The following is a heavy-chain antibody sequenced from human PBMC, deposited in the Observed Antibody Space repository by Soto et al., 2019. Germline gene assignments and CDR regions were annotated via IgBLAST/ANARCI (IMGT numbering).Heavy chain of an antibody. J-gene: IGHJ6*02. D-gene: IGHD2-2*01. CDR2: INHSGST. CDR3: ARGRGTRYYYYYYGMDV. Sequence: QVQLQQWGAGLLKPSETLSLTCAVYGGSFSGYYWSWIRQPPGKGLEWIGEINHSGSTNYNPSLKSRVTISVDTSKNQFSLKLSSVTAADTAVYYCARGRGTRYYYYYYGMDVWGQGTTVTVSS. V-gene: IGHV4-34*01. CDR1: GGSFSGYY.